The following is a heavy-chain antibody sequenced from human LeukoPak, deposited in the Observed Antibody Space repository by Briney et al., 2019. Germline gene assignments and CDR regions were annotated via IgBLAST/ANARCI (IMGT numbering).Heavy chain of an antibody. CDR2: INPNSGGT. CDR1: GYTFTGYY. V-gene: IGHV1-2*02. J-gene: IGHJ3*02. D-gene: IGHD6-13*01. Sequence: GASVKVSCKASGYTFTGYYMHWVRQAPGQGLEWMGWINPNSGGTNYAQKFQGRATMTRDTSISTAYMELSRLRSDDTAVYYCARYDSSSWYSAAFDIWGQGTMVTVSS. CDR3: ARYDSSSWYSAAFDI.